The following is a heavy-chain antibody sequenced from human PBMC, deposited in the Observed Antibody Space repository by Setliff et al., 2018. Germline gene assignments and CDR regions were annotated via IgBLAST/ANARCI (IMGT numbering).Heavy chain of an antibody. V-gene: IGHV4-61*09. Sequence: SLTCTVSGDSISSRRSYWGWFRQPAGKGLEWIGQIYTSWSTNYNPSLKSRVTISLDTSKNQFSLSLSSVTAADTAVYYCARMSGFQYIDVWDKGTTVTVSS. D-gene: IGHD3-3*01. CDR2: IYTSWST. CDR1: GDSISSRRSY. J-gene: IGHJ6*03. CDR3: ARMSGFQYIDV.